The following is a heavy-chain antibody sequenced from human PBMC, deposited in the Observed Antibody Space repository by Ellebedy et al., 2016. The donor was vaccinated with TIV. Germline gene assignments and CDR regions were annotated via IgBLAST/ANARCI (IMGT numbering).Heavy chain of an antibody. J-gene: IGHJ3*02. CDR2: ISYDGSNK. Sequence: GESLKISXAASGFTFSSYAMHWVRQAPGKGLEWVAVISYDGSNKYYADSVKGRFTISRDNSKNTLYLQMNSLRAEDTAVYYCARGTYASRSAAGTLGAFDIWGQGTMVTVSS. CDR3: ARGTYASRSAAGTLGAFDI. CDR1: GFTFSSYA. D-gene: IGHD6-13*01. V-gene: IGHV3-30-3*01.